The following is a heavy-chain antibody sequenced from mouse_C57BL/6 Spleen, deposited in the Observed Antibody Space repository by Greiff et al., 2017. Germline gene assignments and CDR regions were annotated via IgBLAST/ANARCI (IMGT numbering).Heavy chain of an antibody. Sequence: VQLQQPGAELVMPGASVKLSCKASGYTFTSYWMHWVKQRPGQGLEWIGEIDPSDSYTNYNQKFKGKSTLTVDKSSSTAYMQLSSLTSEDSAVYYCARRGYGSSEGYFDYWGQGTTLTVSS. D-gene: IGHD1-1*01. CDR3: ARRGYGSSEGYFDY. J-gene: IGHJ2*01. CDR2: IDPSDSYT. CDR1: GYTFTSYW. V-gene: IGHV1-69*01.